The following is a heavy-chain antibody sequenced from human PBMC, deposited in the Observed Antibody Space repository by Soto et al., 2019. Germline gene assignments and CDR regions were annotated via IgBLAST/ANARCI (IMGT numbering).Heavy chain of an antibody. J-gene: IGHJ4*02. CDR2: IYSGGST. D-gene: IGHD5-18*01. CDR3: ARSGYSYGPFDY. CDR1: GFTVISTY. V-gene: IGHV3-53*01. Sequence: GGSLRLSCAASGFTVISTYMSWVRQAPGKGLEWVSVIYSGGSTYYADSVKGRFTISRDNSKNTLYLQMNSLRAEDTAVYYCARSGYSYGPFDYWGQGTLVTVSS.